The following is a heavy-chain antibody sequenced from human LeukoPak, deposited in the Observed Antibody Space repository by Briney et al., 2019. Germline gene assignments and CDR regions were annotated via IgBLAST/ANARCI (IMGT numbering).Heavy chain of an antibody. CDR1: GYTFTSYY. CDR2: INPSGGST. Sequence: ASVKVSCKASGYTFTSYYMHWVRQAPGQGLEWMGIINPSGGSTSYAQKFQERVTITRDMSTSTAYMELSSLRSEDTAVYYCAAGALVRGDTRYYFDYWGQGTLVTVSS. D-gene: IGHD3-10*01. V-gene: IGHV1-46*01. J-gene: IGHJ4*02. CDR3: AAGALVRGDTRYYFDY.